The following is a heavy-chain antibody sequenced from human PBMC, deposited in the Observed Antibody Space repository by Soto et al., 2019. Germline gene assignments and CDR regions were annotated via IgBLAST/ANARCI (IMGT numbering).Heavy chain of an antibody. CDR1: ADTFTSYY. CDR2: KKPNGGTT. J-gene: IGHJ5*02. CDR3: ARSSGGVFGIIIVGYNWLGP. D-gene: IGHD2-15*01. Sequence: ASVKVSCKAPADTFTSYYIHWVRQARGHGLEWGGIKKPNGGTTRDAQTPQGRITMTTNTYTSTDYMELRSLRADDTAVYYCARSSGGVFGIIIVGYNWLGPWGQKPLITV. V-gene: IGHV1-46*01.